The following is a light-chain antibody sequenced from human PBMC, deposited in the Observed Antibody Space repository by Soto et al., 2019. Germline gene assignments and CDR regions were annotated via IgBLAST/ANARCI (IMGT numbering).Light chain of an antibody. Sequence: QSVLTQPPSASGSPGHSVTISCTGTSSDVDSYNYVSWYQQHPGKAPKLIIYEVSKRPSGVPDRFSGSKSGNTASLTVSGLQAEDEADYYCTSYAGRNNLVFGGGTKLTVL. CDR3: TSYAGRNNLV. J-gene: IGLJ2*01. V-gene: IGLV2-8*01. CDR1: SSDVDSYNY. CDR2: EVS.